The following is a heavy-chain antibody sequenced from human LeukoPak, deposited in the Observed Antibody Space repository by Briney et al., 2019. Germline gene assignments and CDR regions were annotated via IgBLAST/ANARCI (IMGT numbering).Heavy chain of an antibody. CDR3: ASGNDFWSGYNAFDI. J-gene: IGHJ3*02. D-gene: IGHD3-3*01. CDR2: INHSGST. Sequence: SETLSLTCAVYGGSFSGYYRSWIRQPPGKGLEWIGEINHSGSTNYNPSLKSRVTISVDTSKNQFSLKLSSVTAADTAVYYCASGNDFWSGYNAFDIWGQGTMVTVSS. CDR1: GGSFSGYY. V-gene: IGHV4-34*01.